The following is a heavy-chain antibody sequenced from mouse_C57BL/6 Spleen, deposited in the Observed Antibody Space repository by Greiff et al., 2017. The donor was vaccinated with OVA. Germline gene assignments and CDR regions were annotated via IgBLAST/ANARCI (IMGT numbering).Heavy chain of an antibody. D-gene: IGHD1-1*01. CDR1: GYTFTSYW. V-gene: IGHV1-52*01. J-gene: IGHJ1*03. Sequence: VQLQQPGAELVRPGSSVKLSCKASGYTFTSYWMHWVKQRPIQGLEWIGNIDPSDSETHYNQKFKDKATLTVDKSSSTAYMQLSSLTSEDSAVYYCARTGYYGSSYDWYFDVWGTGTTVTVSS. CDR3: ARTGYYGSSYDWYFDV. CDR2: IDPSDSET.